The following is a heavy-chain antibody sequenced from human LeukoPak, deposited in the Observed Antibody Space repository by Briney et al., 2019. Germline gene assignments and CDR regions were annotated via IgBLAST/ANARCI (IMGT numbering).Heavy chain of an antibody. J-gene: IGHJ4*02. CDR2: IKRNTQGATT. D-gene: IGHD2-15*01. Sequence: PGGPLRLSCATSGFPFNLAWMRSAPQPPGKALECVGRIKRNTQGATTDYAAAVHGSFTISIDHSKNTLDLQINSLQIEDTRLYHCTPHPGYASYWGQGTLVTVSS. CDR1: GFPFNLAW. V-gene: IGHV3-15*01. CDR3: TPHPGYASY.